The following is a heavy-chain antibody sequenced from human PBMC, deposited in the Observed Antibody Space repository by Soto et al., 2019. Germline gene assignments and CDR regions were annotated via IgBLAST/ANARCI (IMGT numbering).Heavy chain of an antibody. CDR1: GFTFSSYW. Sequence: GGSLRLSCAASGFTFSSYWMSWVRQAPGKGLEWVANIKQDGSEKYYVDSVKGRFTISRDNAKNSLYLQMNSLRAEDTAVYYCAREARPFGGVIAKPAAPVDYWGQGTLVTVSS. CDR3: AREARPFGGVIAKPAAPVDY. CDR2: IKQDGSEK. D-gene: IGHD3-16*02. J-gene: IGHJ4*02. V-gene: IGHV3-7*01.